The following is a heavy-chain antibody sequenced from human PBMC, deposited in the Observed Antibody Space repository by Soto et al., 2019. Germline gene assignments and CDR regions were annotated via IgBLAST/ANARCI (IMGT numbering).Heavy chain of an antibody. CDR3: ARVNDFWTDYYSTNWFDP. CDR2: IYYSGST. V-gene: IGHV4-59*01. CDR1: GGSISSYY. J-gene: IGHJ5*02. Sequence: SETLSLTCTVSGGSISSYYWTWIRQPPGKGLEWIGYIYYSGSTNHNPSLKSRVTISVDTSKNQFSLKLSSVTAADTAVYYCARVNDFWTDYYSTNWFDPWGQGTLVTVSS. D-gene: IGHD3-3*01.